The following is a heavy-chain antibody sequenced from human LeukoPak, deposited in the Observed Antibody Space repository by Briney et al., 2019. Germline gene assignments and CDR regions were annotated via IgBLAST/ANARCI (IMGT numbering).Heavy chain of an antibody. D-gene: IGHD3-9*01. J-gene: IGHJ6*03. CDR3: AKGPDKPYYYYYTDV. CDR1: GFTFSSYA. V-gene: IGHV3-30-3*01. Sequence: GGSLRLSCAASGFTFSSYAMHWVRQAPGKGLEWVAVISYDGSNKYFADSVRGRFTISRDNSKNTLYLQMNSLRPEDTAVYYCAKGPDKPYYYYYTDVWGKGTTVTVSS. CDR2: ISYDGSNK.